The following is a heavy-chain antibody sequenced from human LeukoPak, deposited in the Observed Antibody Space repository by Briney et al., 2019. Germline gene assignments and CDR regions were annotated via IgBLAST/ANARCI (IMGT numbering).Heavy chain of an antibody. D-gene: IGHD3-22*01. Sequence: ASVKVSCKVSGYTLSELSVHWVRQAPGKGLEWMGGFDPEDGETIYAQKFQGRVSMTRDTSISASYMELSRLRSDDTAVYYCARAGLWDYSDSSGYHNAAFDVWGQGTMVTVSS. CDR1: GYTLSELS. CDR3: ARAGLWDYSDSSGYHNAAFDV. J-gene: IGHJ3*01. CDR2: FDPEDGET. V-gene: IGHV1-24*01.